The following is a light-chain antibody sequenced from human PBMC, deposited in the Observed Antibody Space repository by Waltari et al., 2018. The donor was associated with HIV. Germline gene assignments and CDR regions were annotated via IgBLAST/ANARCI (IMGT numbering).Light chain of an antibody. CDR2: RSN. V-gene: IGLV1-44*01. Sequence: QSVLTQPPSASGTPGQRVTISCSGRNSNIGSNSVNWYQQIPGTAPKLLIYRSNQRPLGVPDRFSGSKSGTSASLAISGLQSEDEADYYCAAWDDSRNAHVVFGGGTKLTVL. CDR1: NSNIGSNS. J-gene: IGLJ2*01. CDR3: AAWDDSRNAHVV.